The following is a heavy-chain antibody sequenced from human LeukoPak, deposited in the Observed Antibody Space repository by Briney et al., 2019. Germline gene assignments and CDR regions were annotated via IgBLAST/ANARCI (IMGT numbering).Heavy chain of an antibody. J-gene: IGHJ6*02. CDR1: GLSFSSYP. V-gene: IGHV3-23*01. D-gene: IGHD3-10*01. CDR3: AKDPLSGGLDV. CDR2: IDHSGDNT. Sequence: GGSLRLSCAASGLSFSSYPMSWVRQAPGKGLEWVSNIDHSGDNTYYAVSVKGRFTISRDNSKNTLILQMKSLRVEDTALYYCAKDPLSGGLDVWGQGTSVTVSS.